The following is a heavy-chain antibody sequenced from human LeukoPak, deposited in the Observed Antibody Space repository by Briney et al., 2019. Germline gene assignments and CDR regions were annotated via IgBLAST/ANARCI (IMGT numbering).Heavy chain of an antibody. CDR2: ISHDRSNN. Sequence: PGGSLRLSCAASGFTFSNYAMHWARQAPGKGLEWVAFISHDRSNNCHADSVKGRFTISRDNSKNTLYLQMNSLTDEDTAVHYCARDLSGSYMSDYWGQGTLVTVSS. CDR3: ARDLSGSYMSDY. J-gene: IGHJ4*02. CDR1: GFTFSNYA. D-gene: IGHD3-10*01. V-gene: IGHV3-30-3*01.